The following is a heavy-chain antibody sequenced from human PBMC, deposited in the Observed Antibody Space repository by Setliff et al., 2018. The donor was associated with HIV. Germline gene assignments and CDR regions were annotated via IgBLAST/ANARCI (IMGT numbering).Heavy chain of an antibody. J-gene: IGHJ5*02. CDR1: GYTFTSYG. Sequence: GASVKVSCKASGYTFTSYGMSWVRQAPGQGLEWMGWISAYNGNTHYAQKLQGRVTTTTDTSTSTAYMELRSLTSDDTAVYYCARARLQGIVTAVGPRDNCLDPWGQGTRVTVSS. CDR3: ARARLQGIVTAVGPRDNCLDP. D-gene: IGHD1-26*01. V-gene: IGHV1-18*01. CDR2: ISAYNGNT.